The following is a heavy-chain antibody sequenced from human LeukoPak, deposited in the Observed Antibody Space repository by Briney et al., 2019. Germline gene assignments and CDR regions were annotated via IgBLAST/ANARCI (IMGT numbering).Heavy chain of an antibody. CDR1: GFTFSSYS. CDR2: ISSSSSYI. V-gene: IGHV3-21*01. D-gene: IGHD3-3*01. J-gene: IGHJ4*02. CDR3: ARDGAIFGVVTVDY. Sequence: GGSLRLSCAASGFTFSSYSMDWVRQAPGKGLEWVSSISSSSSYIYYADSVKGRFTISRDNAKNSLYLQMNSLRAEDTAVYYCARDGAIFGVVTVDYWGQGTLVTVSS.